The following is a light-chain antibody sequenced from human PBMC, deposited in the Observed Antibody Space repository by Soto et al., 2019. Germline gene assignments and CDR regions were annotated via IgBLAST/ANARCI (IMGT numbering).Light chain of an antibody. CDR1: QSISSK. CDR2: GAS. J-gene: IGKJ4*01. V-gene: IGKV3-15*01. CDR3: QEYNSWQSIT. Sequence: EIVMTQSPATLSVSPGERATLSSRASQSISSKLAWYQQKPGQAPRLLIYGASTRATGIPARFSGSGSGTEFTLTISSLQSEDFAVYYCQEYNSWQSITFGGGTKVEIK.